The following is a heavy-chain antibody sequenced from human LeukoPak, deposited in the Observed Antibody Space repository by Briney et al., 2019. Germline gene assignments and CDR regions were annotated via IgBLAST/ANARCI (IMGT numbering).Heavy chain of an antibody. Sequence: GGSLRLSCAASGFTFSSYAMSWVRQAPGKGLEWVSAISGSGGSTYYADSVKGRFTISRDNSKNTLHLQMNSLRAEDTAVYYCAKETSRITMIVVANHAFDIWGQGTMVTVSS. J-gene: IGHJ3*02. CDR1: GFTFSSYA. CDR2: ISGSGGST. D-gene: IGHD3-22*01. CDR3: AKETSRITMIVVANHAFDI. V-gene: IGHV3-23*01.